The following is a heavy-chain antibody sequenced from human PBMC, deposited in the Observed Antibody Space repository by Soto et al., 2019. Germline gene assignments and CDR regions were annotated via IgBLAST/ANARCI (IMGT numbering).Heavy chain of an antibody. Sequence: KVSCKASGSTFSSYAISWVRQAPGQGLECMGGIIPIFGTANYAQKFQGRVTINADKSTSTAYMELSSLRSEGTAVYYCARVSGYSYGYGYFHYRGKGPLVTVSS. CDR2: IIPIFGTA. V-gene: IGHV1-69*06. J-gene: IGHJ4*02. D-gene: IGHD5-18*01. CDR1: GSTFSSYA. CDR3: ARVSGYSYGYGYFHY.